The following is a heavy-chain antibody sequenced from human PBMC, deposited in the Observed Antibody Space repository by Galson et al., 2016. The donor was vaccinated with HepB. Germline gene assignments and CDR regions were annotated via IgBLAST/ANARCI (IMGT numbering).Heavy chain of an antibody. V-gene: IGHV1-3*01. CDR2: INAGNGNR. D-gene: IGHD5-12*01. Sequence: SVKVSCKASGYTFSTYAMHWVRQAPGQRLEWMGWINAGNGNRKYSQKFQGRVTITRDTSASTAYMELSSLRSEDTAVYFCARSGPRGYSGYDAHFYYYYALEVWGPGTTVTVSS. J-gene: IGHJ6*02. CDR3: ARSGPRGYSGYDAHFYYYYALEV. CDR1: GYTFSTYA.